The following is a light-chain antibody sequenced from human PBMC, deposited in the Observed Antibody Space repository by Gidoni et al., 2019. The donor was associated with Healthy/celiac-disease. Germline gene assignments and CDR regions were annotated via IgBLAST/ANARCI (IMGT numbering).Light chain of an antibody. CDR1: QSVSSN. J-gene: IGKJ2*01. V-gene: IGKV3-15*01. CDR2: GAS. Sequence: EIVMTQSPAPLSVSPGERATPSCRASQSVSSNLAWYQQKPGQAPRLLIYGASTRATGIPARFSGSGSGTEFTLTISSLQSEDFAVYYCQQYNNWPPMYTFGQGTKLEIK. CDR3: QQYNNWPPMYT.